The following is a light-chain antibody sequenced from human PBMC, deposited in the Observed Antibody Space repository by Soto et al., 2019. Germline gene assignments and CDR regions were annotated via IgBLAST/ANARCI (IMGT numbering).Light chain of an antibody. Sequence: DIQMTQSPSTLSASVGDRVTITCRASQSISSWLAWYQQKPGKAPKLLIYDASSLESGVPSRFSGSGSGTEFTLTISSLQPDDFATYYCQQYNSNSKYTFGQGTKVDIK. J-gene: IGKJ2*01. CDR3: QQYNSNSKYT. V-gene: IGKV1-5*01. CDR2: DAS. CDR1: QSISSW.